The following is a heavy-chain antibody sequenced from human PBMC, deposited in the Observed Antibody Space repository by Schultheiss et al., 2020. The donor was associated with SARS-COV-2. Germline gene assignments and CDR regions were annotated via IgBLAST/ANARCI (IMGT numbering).Heavy chain of an antibody. J-gene: IGHJ3*02. CDR1: GYTFTSYD. CDR2: MNPNSGNR. CDR3: ALYDSSGGGGAFDI. Sequence: ASVKVSCKASGYTFTSYDINWVRQATGQGLEWMGWMNPNSGNRGYAQKFQGRVTMTRDTSISTAYMELSRLRSDDTAVYYCALYDSSGGGGAFDIWGQGTTVTVSS. V-gene: IGHV1-8*01. D-gene: IGHD3-22*01.